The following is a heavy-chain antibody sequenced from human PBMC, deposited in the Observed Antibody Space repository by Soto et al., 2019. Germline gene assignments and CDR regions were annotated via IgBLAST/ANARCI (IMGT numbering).Heavy chain of an antibody. J-gene: IGHJ4*02. Sequence: SETLSLTCTVSGGSVSSGSYYWSWIRQPPGKGLEWIGYIYYSGSTNYNPSLKSRVTISVDTSKNQFSLKLSSVTAADTAVYYCAPQPNGDYHLDSWGQGTLVTVSS. CDR1: GGSVSSGSYY. V-gene: IGHV4-61*01. CDR2: IYYSGST. CDR3: APQPNGDYHLDS. D-gene: IGHD4-17*01.